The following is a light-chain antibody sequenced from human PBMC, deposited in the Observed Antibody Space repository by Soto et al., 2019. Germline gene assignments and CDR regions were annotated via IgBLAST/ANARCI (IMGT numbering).Light chain of an antibody. CDR2: EVI. V-gene: IGLV2-8*01. J-gene: IGLJ2*01. CDR3: SSFAGSNTLI. CDR1: SSDVGGYNY. Sequence: QSALTQPPSASGSPGQSVTISCTGTSSDVGGYNYVSWYQQHPGKAPKLIIYEVIKRPSGVTDRFSGSKSGNTASLTVSGLQAEDEADYSCSSFAGSNTLIFGGGTKLTVL.